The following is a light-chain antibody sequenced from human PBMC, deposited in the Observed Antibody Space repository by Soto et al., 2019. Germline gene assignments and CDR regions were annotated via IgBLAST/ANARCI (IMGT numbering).Light chain of an antibody. CDR3: MQALQTPLT. J-gene: IGLJ3*02. V-gene: IGLV2-14*01. CDR2: EVT. Sequence: QSALTRPASVSGSPGQSIAISCTGTRSDVGAYNYVSWYQQHPGKAPKLMISEVTNRSSGVPDRFSGSGSGTDFTLKISRVEAEDVGVYYCMQALQTPLTFGQGTK. CDR1: RSDVGAYNY.